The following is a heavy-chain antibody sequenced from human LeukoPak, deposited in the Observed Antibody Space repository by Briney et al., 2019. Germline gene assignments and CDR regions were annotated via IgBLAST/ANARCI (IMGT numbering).Heavy chain of an antibody. Sequence: SVKVSCKASGGTFTNYAINWVRQAPGQGLEWMGRIIAILDVTNYAQKFQGRVTITADQSTSTASMELSSLRSEATAVYYCARGGGVDILTGFQYWGQGTLVTVSS. D-gene: IGHD3-9*01. CDR1: GGTFTNYA. J-gene: IGHJ4*02. V-gene: IGHV1-69*04. CDR2: IIAILDVT. CDR3: ARGGGVDILTGFQY.